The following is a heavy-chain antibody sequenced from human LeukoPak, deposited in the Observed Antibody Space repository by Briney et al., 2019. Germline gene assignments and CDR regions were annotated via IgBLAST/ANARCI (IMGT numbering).Heavy chain of an antibody. CDR3: ARRYCSSASCYPPTY. CDR1: GYTFTSYG. D-gene: IGHD2-2*01. V-gene: IGHV1-18*01. Sequence: ASVKVSCKASGYTFTSYGISWVPQAPGQGLEWMVCISAYNGNINYAQKLQGRDTNTTYPYTSTASLDLRSLRSDDTAVYYCARRYCSSASCYPPTYWGQGTLVTVSS. CDR2: ISAYNGNI. J-gene: IGHJ4*02.